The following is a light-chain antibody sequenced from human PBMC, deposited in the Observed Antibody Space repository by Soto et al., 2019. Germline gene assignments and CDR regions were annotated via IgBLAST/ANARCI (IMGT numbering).Light chain of an antibody. CDR2: DSS. CDR3: QQRSSWPRS. CDR1: QSVSYY. Sequence: EIVLTQSPATLSLSPGERASLSCRASQSVSYYLAWFQQKPCQAPRLLIYDSSNRDTGIPARFSGSGSGTDFTLTISSLEPEDFAVYYCQQRSSWPRSFGQGTKVEIK. V-gene: IGKV3-11*01. J-gene: IGKJ1*01.